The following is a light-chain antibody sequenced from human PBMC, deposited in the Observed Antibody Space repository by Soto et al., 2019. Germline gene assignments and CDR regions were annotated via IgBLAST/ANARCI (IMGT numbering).Light chain of an antibody. CDR3: QQRSNWPPT. CDR1: QSVSSY. J-gene: IGKJ4*01. CDR2: DAS. V-gene: IGKV3-11*01. Sequence: EIVLTQSPATLSLSPGERATLSCRASQSVSSYLAWYQQKPGQAPRLLIYDASNRATGIPARFSGSGSGTDFTLTISSLEPEDFEVYYCQQRSNWPPTVGGGTKVEIK.